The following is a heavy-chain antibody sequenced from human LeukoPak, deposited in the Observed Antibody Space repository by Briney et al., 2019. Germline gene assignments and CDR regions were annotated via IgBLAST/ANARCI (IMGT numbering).Heavy chain of an antibody. CDR1: GFTFSSYW. J-gene: IGHJ4*02. V-gene: IGHV3-7*01. D-gene: IGHD3-22*01. CDR2: IKQDGSEK. CDR3: ARDRIRSGYSADY. Sequence: GGSLRLSCAASGFTFSSYWMSWVRQAPGKGLEWVANIKQDGSEKYYVDSVKGRFTISRDNAKNSLYLQMNSLRAEDTAVCYCARDRIRSGYSADYWGQGTLVTVSS.